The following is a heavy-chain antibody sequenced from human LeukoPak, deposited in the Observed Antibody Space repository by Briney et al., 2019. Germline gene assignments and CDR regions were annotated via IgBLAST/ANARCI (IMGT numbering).Heavy chain of an antibody. CDR2: INPYNGKT. Sequence: GASVKVSCKASGYTFTNYGISWVRQAPGQGLEWMGWINPYNGKTNYVQKIQGRVTMTTDTSTTTAYMELRSLGSDDTAVYYCARWSMTYSSPNYMDVWGKGTTVTVSS. D-gene: IGHD6-19*01. V-gene: IGHV1-18*01. CDR3: ARWSMTYSSPNYMDV. CDR1: GYTFTNYG. J-gene: IGHJ6*03.